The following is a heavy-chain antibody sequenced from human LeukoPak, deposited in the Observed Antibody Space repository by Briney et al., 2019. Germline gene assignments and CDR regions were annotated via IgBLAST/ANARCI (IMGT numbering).Heavy chain of an antibody. D-gene: IGHD6-13*01. CDR2: MNPNSGNT. Sequence: RGASVTVSCKASGYTFTSYDINWVRQATGQGLEWMGWMNPNSGNTGYAQKFQGRVTMTRNTSISTAYMELSSLRSEDTAVYYCATLYSSSWYGGYYFDYWGQGTLVTVSS. CDR1: GYTFTSYD. V-gene: IGHV1-8*01. J-gene: IGHJ4*02. CDR3: ATLYSSSWYGGYYFDY.